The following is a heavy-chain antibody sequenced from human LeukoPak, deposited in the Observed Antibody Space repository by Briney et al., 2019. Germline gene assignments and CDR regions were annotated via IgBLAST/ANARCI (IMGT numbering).Heavy chain of an antibody. CDR3: ARAQSYSSGWRTNYYYYMDV. J-gene: IGHJ6*03. CDR2: INPNSGGT. V-gene: IGHV1-2*02. Sequence: ASVKVSCKASGGTFSSYAISWVRQAPGQGLEWMGWINPNSGGTNYAQKFQGRVTMTRDTSISTAYMELSRLRSDDTAVYYCARAQSYSSGWRTNYYYYMDVWGKGTTVTVSS. CDR1: GGTFSSYA. D-gene: IGHD6-19*01.